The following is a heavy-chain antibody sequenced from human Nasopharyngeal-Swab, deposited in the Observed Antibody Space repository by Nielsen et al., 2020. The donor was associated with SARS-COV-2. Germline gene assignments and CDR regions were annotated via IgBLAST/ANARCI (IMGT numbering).Heavy chain of an antibody. CDR2: INPHDGTT. J-gene: IGHJ6*02. Sequence: ASVKVSCKASGYTFTRYYMHWVRQAPGQGLEWMGIINPHDGTTSYAERFQGRVTMTRDTSTSTGYMELSGLTSEDTALYYCARVLPLAAGTSGMGVWGQGTTVTVSS. CDR1: GYTFTRYY. D-gene: IGHD6-13*01. V-gene: IGHV1-46*01. CDR3: ARVLPLAAGTSGMGV.